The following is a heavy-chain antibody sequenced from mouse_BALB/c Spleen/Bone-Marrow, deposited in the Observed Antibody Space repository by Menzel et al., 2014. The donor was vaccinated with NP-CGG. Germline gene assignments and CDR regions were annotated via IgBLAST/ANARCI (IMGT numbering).Heavy chain of an antibody. V-gene: IGHV1-7*01. CDR1: GYTFXSYW. CDR2: INPNTGYT. D-gene: IGHD1-2*01. J-gene: IGHJ2*01. Sequence: QVQLKESGAELAKPGASVKMSCKASGYTFXSYWMHWVKQRPGQGLEWIGYINPNTGYTEYNQKFKDKATLTADKSSSTAYMQLSSLTSEDSAVYYCARAPLLRLRNYFDYWGQGTTLTVSS. CDR3: ARAPLLRLRNYFDY.